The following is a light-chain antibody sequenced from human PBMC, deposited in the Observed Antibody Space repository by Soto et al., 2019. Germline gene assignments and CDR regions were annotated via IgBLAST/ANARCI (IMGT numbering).Light chain of an antibody. J-gene: IGLJ2*01. Sequence: QSALTQPDSVSGSPGQSITISCTGTSSDVGGYNYVSWYQQHPGKAPKLMIYNVSNRPSGVSNRFSGSKSGNTASLTISGLQAEDEGHYDCSSFTSTNTVLFGGGTKVTVL. CDR3: SSFTSTNTVL. V-gene: IGLV2-14*01. CDR2: NVS. CDR1: SSDVGGYNY.